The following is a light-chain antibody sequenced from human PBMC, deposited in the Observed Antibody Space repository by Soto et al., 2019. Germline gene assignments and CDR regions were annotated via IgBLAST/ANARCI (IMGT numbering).Light chain of an antibody. CDR3: QSYDSSLSGVV. CDR2: DNT. V-gene: IGLV1-40*01. CDR1: SSNIETGYA. Sequence: QSVLTQPPSVSGAPGQRVTISCTGSSSNIETGYAVHWYQQLPGTAPKLLIYDNTNRPSGVPDRFSGSKSGTSASLAITGLQADDEADYYCQSYDSSLSGVVFGGGTKLTVL. J-gene: IGLJ2*01.